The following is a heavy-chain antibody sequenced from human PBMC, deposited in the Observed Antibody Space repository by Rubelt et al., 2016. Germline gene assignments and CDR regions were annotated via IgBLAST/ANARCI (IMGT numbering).Heavy chain of an antibody. CDR3: ARGGSGSYTGAFDY. D-gene: IGHD1-26*01. J-gene: IGHJ4*02. CDR2: INPSGST. V-gene: IGHV4-34*01. Sequence: QVQLQQWGAGLLKPSATLSLTCAVYGGSFSGYYWSWIRQPPGKGLEWIGEINPSGSTNYNPSLKRRVTRSGDTSKNQCSLKLSAVTAADTAVYYCARGGSGSYTGAFDYWGQGTLVTVSS. CDR1: GGSFSGYY.